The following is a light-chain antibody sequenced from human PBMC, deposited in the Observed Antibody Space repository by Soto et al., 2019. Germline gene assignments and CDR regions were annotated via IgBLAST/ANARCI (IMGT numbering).Light chain of an antibody. Sequence: QSVLTQPASVSGSPGQSITISCGGTSSDVGAYIYVSWYQQFPGKAPKLILYEVNNPPSVVSNRFSGSKSGTTASLTISGLQPEDEADYYCSAYSDIDTKVFGTGTKVTVL. CDR1: SSDVGAYIY. J-gene: IGLJ1*01. CDR2: EVN. V-gene: IGLV2-14*03. CDR3: SAYSDIDTKV.